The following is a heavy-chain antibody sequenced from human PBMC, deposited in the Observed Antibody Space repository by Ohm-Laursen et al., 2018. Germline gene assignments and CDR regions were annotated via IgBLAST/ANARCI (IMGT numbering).Heavy chain of an antibody. J-gene: IGHJ4*02. CDR2: IYWNDDK. Sequence: TQTLTLTFTFSGFSLSTSGMCVSWIRQPPGKALEWLALIYWNDDKRYSPSLKSRLTITKDTSKNQVVLTMTNMDPVDTATYYCAHIDPKQEFDYWGQGTLVTVSS. CDR3: AHIDPKQEFDY. CDR1: GFSLSTSGMC. V-gene: IGHV2-5*08. D-gene: IGHD6-13*01.